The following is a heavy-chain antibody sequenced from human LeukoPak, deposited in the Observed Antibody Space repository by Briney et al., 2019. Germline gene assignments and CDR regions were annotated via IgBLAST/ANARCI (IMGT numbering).Heavy chain of an antibody. J-gene: IGHJ4*02. V-gene: IGHV3-23*01. D-gene: IGHD3-9*01. Sequence: PGASLRLSCAASGFTVTNYAMYWVRQAPGKGLEWVSAISGRDDSTYYADSVKGRFTISRDTSKNTLFPQMNSLRAEDTAVYYCAKWGDYDILTGYYDPDYWGQGTLVTVSS. CDR1: GFTVTNYA. CDR2: ISGRDDST. CDR3: AKWGDYDILTGYYDPDY.